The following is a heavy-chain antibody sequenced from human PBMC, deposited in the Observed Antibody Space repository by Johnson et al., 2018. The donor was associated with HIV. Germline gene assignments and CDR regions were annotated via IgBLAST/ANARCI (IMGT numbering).Heavy chain of an antibody. CDR3: AKGYIAAAGDGWDAFDI. CDR2: TRNKANSYTT. V-gene: IGHV3-72*01. CDR1: GFTFSDHY. D-gene: IGHD6-13*01. Sequence: VQLVESGGGLVQPGGSLRLSCAASGFTFSDHYMDWVRQTPGKGLEWVGRTRNKANSYTTEYAASVKGRFPIPRDDSKNSLYLQMNSLKTEDTAVYDCAKGYIAAAGDGWDAFDIWGQGTMVTVSS. J-gene: IGHJ3*02.